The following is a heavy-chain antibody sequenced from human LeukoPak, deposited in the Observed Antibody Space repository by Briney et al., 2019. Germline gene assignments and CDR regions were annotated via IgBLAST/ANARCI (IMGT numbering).Heavy chain of an antibody. Sequence: GGSLRLSCAASGFTFSSYAMHWVRQAPGKGLEWVAVISYDGSNKYYADSVKGRFTISRDNSKNTLYPQMNSLRAEDTAVYYCARVFYGDYSPYFDYWGQGTLVTVSS. D-gene: IGHD4-17*01. J-gene: IGHJ4*02. CDR1: GFTFSSYA. V-gene: IGHV3-30-3*01. CDR3: ARVFYGDYSPYFDY. CDR2: ISYDGSNK.